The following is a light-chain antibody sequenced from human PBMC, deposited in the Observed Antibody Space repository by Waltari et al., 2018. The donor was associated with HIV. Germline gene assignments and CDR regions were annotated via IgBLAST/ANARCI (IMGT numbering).Light chain of an antibody. CDR2: AAS. CDR1: QSVSSN. J-gene: IGKJ1*01. Sequence: EVVMTQSPATLSVSPGERAALACWASQSVSSNLAWYQQKPGQAPRLLIYAASTRATGVPVRISGSGSGTEFTLTISSLQSEDFAVYYCQQYNDWPRTFGQGTKVEIK. V-gene: IGKV3-15*01. CDR3: QQYNDWPRT.